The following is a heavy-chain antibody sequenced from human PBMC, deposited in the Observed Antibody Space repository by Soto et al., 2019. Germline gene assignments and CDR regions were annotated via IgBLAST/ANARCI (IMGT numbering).Heavy chain of an antibody. J-gene: IGHJ5*02. CDR2: SGSSERIR. Sequence: QVQLVESGGGVVKPGESLRLSCAASGFSFSDYYMSRVRQAPGNALEWVSYSGSSERIRDYADSVWGRFTISRDNAKKSLYLPMNRLRVEDRSVYYCVRDIVTPGDDWFDPWGQATLVTVSS. CDR3: VRDIVTPGDDWFDP. CDR1: GFSFSDYY. D-gene: IGHD4-4*01. V-gene: IGHV3-11*01.